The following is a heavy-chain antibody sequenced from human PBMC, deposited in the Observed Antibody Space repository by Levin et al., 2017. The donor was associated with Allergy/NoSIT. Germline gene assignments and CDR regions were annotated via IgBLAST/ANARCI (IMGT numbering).Heavy chain of an antibody. CDR2: IIPIFGTA. CDR1: GGTFSSYA. D-gene: IGHD4-17*01. V-gene: IGHV1-69*01. CDR3: ARADYGDYCLGY. Sequence: KISCKASGGTFSSYAISWVRQAPGQGLEWMGGIIPIFGTANYAQKFQGRVTITADESTSTAYMELSSLRSEDTAVYYCARADYGDYCLGYWGQGTLVTVSS. J-gene: IGHJ4*02.